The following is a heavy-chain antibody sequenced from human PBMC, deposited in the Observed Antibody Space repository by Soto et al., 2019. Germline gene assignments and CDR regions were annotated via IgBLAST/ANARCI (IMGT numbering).Heavy chain of an antibody. CDR3: ARDYDYGFDP. D-gene: IGHD3-16*01. Sequence: SETLCLTCAVSGGSISNGGDSWIWIRQPPGKGLEWIVYIYHSGSTYYNPSLKSRVTISVDRSKNQFSLKLSSVTAAYTAVYYCARDYDYGFDPWGQGTLVTVSS. CDR2: IYHSGST. J-gene: IGHJ5*02. CDR1: GGSISNGGDS. V-gene: IGHV4-30-2*01.